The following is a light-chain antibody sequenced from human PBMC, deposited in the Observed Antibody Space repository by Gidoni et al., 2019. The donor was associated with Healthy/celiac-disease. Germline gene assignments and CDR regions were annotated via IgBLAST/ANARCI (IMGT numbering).Light chain of an antibody. Sequence: QSALTQPASVSGSPGQSITISCTGTSSDVGGYNYVSWYKQHPGKAPKLMIYDVSNRPSGVSNRFSGSKSGNTASLTISGLQAEDEADYYCSSYTSSSTYVVFGGGTKLTVL. CDR1: SSDVGGYNY. V-gene: IGLV2-14*01. CDR2: DVS. J-gene: IGLJ2*01. CDR3: SSYTSSSTYVV.